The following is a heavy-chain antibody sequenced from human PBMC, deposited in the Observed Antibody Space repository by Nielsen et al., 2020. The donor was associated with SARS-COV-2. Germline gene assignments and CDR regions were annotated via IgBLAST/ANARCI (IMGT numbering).Heavy chain of an antibody. V-gene: IGHV4-39*07. Sequence: SETLSLTCTVSGASISRGDYYWGWIRQPPGKGLEWIGSIYYSGSTYYNPSLKSRVTISVDTSKNQFSLKLSSVTAADTAVYYCARECGGDCYSNPWGQGTLVTVSS. CDR2: IYYSGST. J-gene: IGHJ5*02. D-gene: IGHD2-21*02. CDR1: GASISRGDYY. CDR3: ARECGGDCYSNP.